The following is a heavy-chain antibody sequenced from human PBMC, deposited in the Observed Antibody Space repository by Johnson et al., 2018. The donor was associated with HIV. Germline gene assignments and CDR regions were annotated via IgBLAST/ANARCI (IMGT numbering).Heavy chain of an antibody. V-gene: IGHV3-30-3*01. D-gene: IGHD6-19*01. CDR3: ARDSFIAVTLSDAFDI. CDR2: ISYDGSNE. CDR1: GFAFSNYA. Sequence: QVLLVESGGGLVKPGGSLRLSCAASGFAFSNYAMHWVRQAPGKGLEWMAIISYDGSNEYYAASVKGRLTISRDNSKNTLYLHMSSLRAEDTALYYCARDSFIAVTLSDAFDIWGQGTVVTVSS. J-gene: IGHJ3*02.